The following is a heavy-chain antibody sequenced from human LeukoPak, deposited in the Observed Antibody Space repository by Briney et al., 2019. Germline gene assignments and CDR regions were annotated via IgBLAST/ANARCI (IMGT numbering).Heavy chain of an antibody. V-gene: IGHV3-23*01. Sequence: PGGSLRLSCAASGFTFSSYGMHWVRQSPGKGLEWVSGIGGLDHSTYYADSLKGRFTISKDTSTNTLYLQVNSLTAEDTAVYYCAKDSHSGYFDYWGQGTLVTVSS. J-gene: IGHJ4*02. CDR3: AKDSHSGYFDY. CDR1: GFTFSSYG. D-gene: IGHD1-26*01. CDR2: IGGLDHST.